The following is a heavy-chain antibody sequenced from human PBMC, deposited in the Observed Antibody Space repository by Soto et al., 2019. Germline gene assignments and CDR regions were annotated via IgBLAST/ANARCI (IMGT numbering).Heavy chain of an antibody. V-gene: IGHV3-23*01. CDR1: GFTFSNYD. CDR3: AKMPRLRSQSDF. CDR2: ISSAGGSI. Sequence: GGSLRLSCAASGFTFSNYDANWVRQAPGKGLEWVSTISSAGGSIYYAGSVQGRFIISRDNSKNTLYLQMNSLRAEDTAVYYCAKMPRLRSQSDFWGQGTLVTVSS. D-gene: IGHD4-17*01. J-gene: IGHJ4*02.